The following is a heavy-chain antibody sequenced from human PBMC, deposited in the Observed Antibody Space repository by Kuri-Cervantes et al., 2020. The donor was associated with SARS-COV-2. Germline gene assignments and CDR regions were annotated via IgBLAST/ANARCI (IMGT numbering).Heavy chain of an antibody. CDR3: ARARFDPYIWGSYLIDY. D-gene: IGHD3-16*02. CDR2: INSYNNQI. Sequence: ASVKVSCKASGYSFRSCGIIWVRQAPGQGLEWMTWINSYNNQIESSQNFQGRVTMTTDTSTSTASMELRSLKYDDTAVYYCARARFDPYIWGSYLIDYWGQGTLVTVSS. J-gene: IGHJ4*02. V-gene: IGHV1-18*04. CDR1: GYSFRSCG.